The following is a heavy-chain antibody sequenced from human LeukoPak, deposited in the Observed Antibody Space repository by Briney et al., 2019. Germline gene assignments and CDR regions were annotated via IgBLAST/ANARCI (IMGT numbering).Heavy chain of an antibody. CDR1: GGSFSGYY. V-gene: IGHV4-34*01. J-gene: IGHJ5*02. D-gene: IGHD3-3*01. CDR3: ARGGLYDFWSGSQAGGFDP. Sequence: TSETLSLTCAVYGGSFSGYYWSWIRQPPGKGLEWIGEINHSGSTNYNPSLKSRVTISVDTSKNQFSPKLSSVTAADTAVYYCARGGLYDFWSGSQAGGFDPWGQGTLVTVSS. CDR2: INHSGST.